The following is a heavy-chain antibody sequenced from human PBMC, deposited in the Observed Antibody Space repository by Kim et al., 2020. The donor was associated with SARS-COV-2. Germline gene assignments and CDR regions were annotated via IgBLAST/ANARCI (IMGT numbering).Heavy chain of an antibody. V-gene: IGHV4-34*01. CDR3: ARPLAAAGTSGYYYYGMDV. Sequence: SETLSLTCAVYGGSFSGYYWSWIRQPPGKGLEWIGEINHSGSTNYNPSLKSRVTISVDTSKNQFSLKLSSVTAADTAVYYCARPLAAAGTSGYYYYGMDVWGQGTTVTVSS. CDR2: INHSGST. CDR1: GGSFSGYY. D-gene: IGHD6-13*01. J-gene: IGHJ6*02.